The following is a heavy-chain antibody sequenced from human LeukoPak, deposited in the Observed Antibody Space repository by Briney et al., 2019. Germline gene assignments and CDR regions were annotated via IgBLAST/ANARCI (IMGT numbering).Heavy chain of an antibody. D-gene: IGHD3-16*02. Sequence: GGSLRLSCAASGFTFSTYAMSWVRQAPGKGLEWVSAISDSGGSTYYADSVKGRFTVSRDNSKNTLYLQMNSLRAEDTAVYYCAKDKTVIGYYFDYWGQGSLVTVSS. CDR1: GFTFSTYA. J-gene: IGHJ4*02. CDR2: ISDSGGST. V-gene: IGHV3-23*01. CDR3: AKDKTVIGYYFDY.